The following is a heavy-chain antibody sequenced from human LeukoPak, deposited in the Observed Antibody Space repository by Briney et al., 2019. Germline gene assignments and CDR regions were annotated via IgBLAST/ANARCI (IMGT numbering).Heavy chain of an antibody. CDR1: GFTFSSYS. CDR2: ISSSSSYI. CDR3: ASGNSGSLDY. Sequence: GGSLRLSCAASGFTFSSYSMNWVRQAPGKGLEWVSSISSSSSYIYYADSVKGRFTISRDNAKNSLYLQMNGLRAEDTAVYYCASGNSGSLDYWGQGTLVTVSS. V-gene: IGHV3-21*01. J-gene: IGHJ4*02. D-gene: IGHD3-22*01.